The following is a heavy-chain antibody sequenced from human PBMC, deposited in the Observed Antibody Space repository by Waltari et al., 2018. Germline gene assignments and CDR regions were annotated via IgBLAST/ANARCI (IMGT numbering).Heavy chain of an antibody. V-gene: IGHV4-4*09. CDR2: IYTSGST. J-gene: IGHJ4*02. D-gene: IGHD6-13*01. Sequence: QVQLQESGPGLVKPSETLSLTCTVSGGSISGYYWSWTRQPPGKGLEWIGYIYTSGSTNYNPSLKSRVTISIDTSENQFSLKLTSVTAADTAFYYCARGGTAASRGFDYWGQGTLVTVSS. CDR3: ARGGTAASRGFDY. CDR1: GGSISGYY.